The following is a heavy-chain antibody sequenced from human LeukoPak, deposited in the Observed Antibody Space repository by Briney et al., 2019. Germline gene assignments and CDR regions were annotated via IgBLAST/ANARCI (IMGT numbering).Heavy chain of an antibody. D-gene: IGHD7-27*01. V-gene: IGHV1-18*01. CDR1: GYTFTNYY. CDR3: ASGYLSGGTYYFDY. Sequence: ASVKVSCKASGYTFTNYYISWVRQAPGQGLEWMGWISAYNGNTNYAQKLQGRVTMTTDTSTSTAYMELRSRRSDDTAVYYCASGYLSGGTYYFDYWGQGTLVTVSS. J-gene: IGHJ4*02. CDR2: ISAYNGNT.